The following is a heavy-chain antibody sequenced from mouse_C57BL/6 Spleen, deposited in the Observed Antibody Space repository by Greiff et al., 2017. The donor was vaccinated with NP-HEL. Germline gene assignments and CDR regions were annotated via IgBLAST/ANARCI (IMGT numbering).Heavy chain of an antibody. J-gene: IGHJ2*01. V-gene: IGHV5-6*01. CDR2: ISSGGSYT. CDR3: ARQGYDGSNYFDY. D-gene: IGHD2-3*01. Sequence: EVQRVESGGDLVKPGGSLKLSCAASGFTFSSYGMSWVRQTPDKRLEWVATISSGGSYTYYPDSVKGRFTIARDNAKNTLYLQMSSRKSEDTAMYYCARQGYDGSNYFDYWGQGTTLTVSS. CDR1: GFTFSSYG.